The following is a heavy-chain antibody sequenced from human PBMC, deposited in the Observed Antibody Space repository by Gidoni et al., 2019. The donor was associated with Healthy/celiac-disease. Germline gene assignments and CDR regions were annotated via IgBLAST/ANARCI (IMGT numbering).Heavy chain of an antibody. CDR2: NSAYNGNT. CDR3: ARDPIAAAAKYNWFDP. CDR1: GYTFTSYG. V-gene: IGHV1-18*01. D-gene: IGHD6-13*01. J-gene: IGHJ5*02. Sequence: QAQLVQSGAAVKKPGASVKVSCKASGYTFTSYGISWVRKAPGQGLEWMGWNSAYNGNTNYAQKLQGRVTMTTDTSTSTAYMELRSLRSDDTAVYYCARDPIAAAAKYNWFDPWGQGTLVTVSS.